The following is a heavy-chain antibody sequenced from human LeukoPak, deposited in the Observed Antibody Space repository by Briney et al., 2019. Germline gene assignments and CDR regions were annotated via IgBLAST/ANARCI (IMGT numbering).Heavy chain of an antibody. CDR2: INTNTGNP. J-gene: IGHJ4*02. V-gene: IGHV7-4-1*02. Sequence: GASVKVSCKASGYTFTSYAMNWVRQAPGQGLEWMGWINTNTGNPTYAQGFTGRFVFSLDTSVSTAYLQISSLKAEDTAVYYCARNYDSSGYYYYFDYWGQGTLVTVSS. CDR1: GYTFTSYA. CDR3: ARNYDSSGYYYYFDY. D-gene: IGHD3-22*01.